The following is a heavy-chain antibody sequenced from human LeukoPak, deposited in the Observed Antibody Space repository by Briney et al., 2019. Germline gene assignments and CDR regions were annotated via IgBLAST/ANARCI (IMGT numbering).Heavy chain of an antibody. Sequence: GGSLRLSCAASGLTFNYYGMHWVRQAPGKGLEWVAFIRNDGTNKYYADSVKGRFTISRDNSKNTLYLQMNSLRAEDTAVYYCAKDFYDSSAFDYWGQGTLVTVSS. CDR2: IRNDGTNK. J-gene: IGHJ4*02. V-gene: IGHV3-30*02. D-gene: IGHD3-22*01. CDR1: GLTFNYYG. CDR3: AKDFYDSSAFDY.